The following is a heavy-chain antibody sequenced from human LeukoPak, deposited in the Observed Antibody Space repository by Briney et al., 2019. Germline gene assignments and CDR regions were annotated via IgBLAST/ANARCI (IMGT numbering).Heavy chain of an antibody. Sequence: PSETLSLICTVSGYSISSGYYWGWIRQPPGKGLEWIGSIYHRGSTYYNPSLKSRVTISVDTSKNQFSLKLSSVTAADTAVYYCARVYFTGHYQLLLGNWFDPWGQGTLVTVSS. CDR1: GYSISSGYY. V-gene: IGHV4-38-2*02. J-gene: IGHJ5*02. CDR3: ARVYFTGHYQLLLGNWFDP. CDR2: IYHRGST. D-gene: IGHD2-2*01.